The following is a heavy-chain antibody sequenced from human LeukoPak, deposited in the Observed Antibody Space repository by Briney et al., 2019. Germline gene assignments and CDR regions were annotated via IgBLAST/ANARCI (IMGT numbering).Heavy chain of an antibody. J-gene: IGHJ4*02. Sequence: GSLRLSCAASGFTFSSYAMSWIRQPPGKGLEWIGYIYYSGSTNYNPSLKSRVTISLDTSKNQFSLKLSSVTAADTAAYYCARGGNSFDYWGQGTLVTVSS. CDR3: ARGGNSFDY. V-gene: IGHV4-59*08. CDR1: GFTFSSYA. D-gene: IGHD4-23*01. CDR2: IYYSGST.